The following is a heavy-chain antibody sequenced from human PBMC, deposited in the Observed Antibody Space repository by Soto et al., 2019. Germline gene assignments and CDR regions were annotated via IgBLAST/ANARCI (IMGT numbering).Heavy chain of an antibody. V-gene: IGHV1-24*01. CDR2: FDPEDGET. J-gene: IGHJ3*02. Sequence: APVKVSSKVPGYTLTEISRHSPRQATGKRLKWMGGFDPEDGETIYAQKFQGRVTMTEDTSTDTAYMELSSLRSEDTAVYYCATSRDCTNGVCYNWGWAFDIWGQGTMVTVSS. D-gene: IGHD2-8*01. CDR1: GYTLTEIS. CDR3: ATSRDCTNGVCYNWGWAFDI.